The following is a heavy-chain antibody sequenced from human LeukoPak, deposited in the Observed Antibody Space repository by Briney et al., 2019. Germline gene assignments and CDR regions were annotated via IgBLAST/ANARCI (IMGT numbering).Heavy chain of an antibody. CDR2: INTDGGST. Sequence: GGSLRLSCAASGFTFGSYWMHWVRQAPGKGLVWVSRINTDGGSTTYADSVKGRFIISRDNAKNTLYLQMNSLRTEDTAVYYCARGNGYNGYDSDFDYWGQGTLVTVSS. CDR1: GFTFGSYW. J-gene: IGHJ4*02. D-gene: IGHD5-12*01. CDR3: ARGNGYNGYDSDFDY. V-gene: IGHV3-74*01.